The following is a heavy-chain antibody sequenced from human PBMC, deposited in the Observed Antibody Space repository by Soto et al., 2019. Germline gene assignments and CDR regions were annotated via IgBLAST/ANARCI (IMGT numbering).Heavy chain of an antibody. CDR2: INPSGGST. CDR1: GYTFTSYY. CDR3: ARVGARYCTNGVCRNDAFDI. V-gene: IGHV1-46*03. J-gene: IGHJ3*02. D-gene: IGHD2-8*01. Sequence: ASVKVSCKASGYTFTSYYMHWVRQAPGQGLEWMGIINPSGGSTSYAQKFQGRVTMTRDTSTSTVYMELSSLRSEDTAVYYCARVGARYCTNGVCRNDAFDIWGQGTMVTVSS.